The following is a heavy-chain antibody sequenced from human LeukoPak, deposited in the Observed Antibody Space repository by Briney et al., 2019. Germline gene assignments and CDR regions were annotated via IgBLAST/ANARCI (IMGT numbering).Heavy chain of an antibody. CDR2: IIPIFGTA. CDR1: GGTFSSYA. Sequence: ASVKVSCKASGGTFSSYAISWVRQAPGQGLEWMGGIIPIFGTANYAQKFQGRVTITADESTSTAYMELSSLRSEDTAVYYCASLHDCGGDCRHNWFDPWGQGTLVTVSS. J-gene: IGHJ5*02. D-gene: IGHD2-21*02. V-gene: IGHV1-69*01. CDR3: ASLHDCGGDCRHNWFDP.